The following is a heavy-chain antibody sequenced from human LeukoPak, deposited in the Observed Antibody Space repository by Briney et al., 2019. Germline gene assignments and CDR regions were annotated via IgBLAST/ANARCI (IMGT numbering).Heavy chain of an antibody. J-gene: IGHJ5*02. CDR2: ISSSSSYI. V-gene: IGHV3-21*01. CDR3: AKGVPYSSSSRWFDP. CDR1: GFTFSTYS. Sequence: GGSLRLSCAASGFTFSTYSMNWVRQAPGKGLEWVSCISSSSSYIYYADSVKGRFTISRDNAKNSLYLQMNSLRAEDTAVYYCAKGVPYSSSSRWFDPWGQGTLVTVSS. D-gene: IGHD6-6*01.